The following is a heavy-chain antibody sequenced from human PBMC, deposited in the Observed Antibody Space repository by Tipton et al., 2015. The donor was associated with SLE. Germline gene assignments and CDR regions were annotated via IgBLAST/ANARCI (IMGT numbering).Heavy chain of an antibody. CDR3: ARQSVAVAGKGYFDY. D-gene: IGHD6-19*01. CDR1: SGSITGHY. CDR2: IYYTGST. Sequence: TLSLTCNVSSGSITGHYWSWIRQPPGKGLEWIGYIYYTGSTYYNLSLRGRATTSLDTSKRQFFLKLSAVTAADTAVYYCARQSVAVAGKGYFDYWGQGTLVTVSS. J-gene: IGHJ4*02. V-gene: IGHV4-59*11.